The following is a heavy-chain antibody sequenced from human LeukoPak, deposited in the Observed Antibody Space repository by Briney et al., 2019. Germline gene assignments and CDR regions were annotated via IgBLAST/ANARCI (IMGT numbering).Heavy chain of an antibody. V-gene: IGHV3-21*01. Sequence: GGSLRLSCAASGFTFSTYTMNWVRQAPGPGLDWVSCISGSSVYIYYADSLKGRFTISRDNAKNSLYLQMSGLRAEDTAVYYCARVSVAGAVIDAFDIWGQGTMVTVSS. D-gene: IGHD6-19*01. CDR3: ARVSVAGAVIDAFDI. CDR1: GFTFSTYT. CDR2: ISGSSVYI. J-gene: IGHJ3*02.